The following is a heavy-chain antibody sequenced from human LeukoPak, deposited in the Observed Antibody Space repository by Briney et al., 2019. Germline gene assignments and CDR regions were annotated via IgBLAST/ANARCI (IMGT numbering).Heavy chain of an antibody. CDR2: IIPILGIA. D-gene: IGHD3-22*01. CDR3: AREYYYDSSGYYQPLGY. CDR1: GGTFSSYA. V-gene: IGHV1-69*04. J-gene: IGHJ4*02. Sequence: SVKVSCKASGGTFSSYAISWVRQAPGQGLEWMGRIIPILGIANYAQKFQGRVTITADKSTSTAYMELSSLRSEDTAVYYCAREYYYDSSGYYQPLGYWGQGTLVTVSS.